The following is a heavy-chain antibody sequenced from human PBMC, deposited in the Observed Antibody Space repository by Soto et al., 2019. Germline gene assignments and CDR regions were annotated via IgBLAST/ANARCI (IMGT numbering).Heavy chain of an antibody. D-gene: IGHD3-22*01. Sequence: GGALTLFSTASGFSFNDNWMHWNRQVPGKGLMWVSRLKSDGRDTIYADSVKGRFTVSRDSAKNTLYLQMNSLRVEDTAVYYCVREMPVPIRGGYYFFSVFDDWGEGNTFPVS. J-gene: IGHJ6*02. CDR1: GFSFNDNW. CDR2: LKSDGRDT. CDR3: VREMPVPIRGGYYFFSVFDD. V-gene: IGHV3-74*01.